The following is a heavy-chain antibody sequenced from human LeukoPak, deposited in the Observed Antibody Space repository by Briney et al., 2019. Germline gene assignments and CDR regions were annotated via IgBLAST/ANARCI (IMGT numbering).Heavy chain of an antibody. CDR1: GFTFSSYW. CDR3: ARDRWSSTSYNDY. D-gene: IGHD2-2*01. CDR2: IKQDGSER. V-gene: IGHV3-7*01. Sequence: GGSLRLSCAASGFTFSSYWMSWVRQAPGKGLEWVANIKQDGSERYYVDSVKGRFTISRDNAKNSLYLQMNSLRAEDTAVYYCARDRWSSTSYNDYWGQGTLVTVSS. J-gene: IGHJ4*02.